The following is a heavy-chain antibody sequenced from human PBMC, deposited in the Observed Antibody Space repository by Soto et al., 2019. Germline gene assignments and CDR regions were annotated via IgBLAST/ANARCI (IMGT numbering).Heavy chain of an antibody. CDR3: VRLLWFGELT. CDR1: GFSLSTSGAG. J-gene: IGHJ4*02. CDR2: IYWDGDK. D-gene: IGHD3-10*01. Sequence: QITLKESGPTLVKPTQTLTLTCTISGFSLSTSGAGVGWIRQPPGKALDWLALIYWDGDKRYSPSLKSRLTITKDTSKNQVVLTMTNMDPVDTATYYCVRLLWFGELTWGQGPLVTVSS. V-gene: IGHV2-5*02.